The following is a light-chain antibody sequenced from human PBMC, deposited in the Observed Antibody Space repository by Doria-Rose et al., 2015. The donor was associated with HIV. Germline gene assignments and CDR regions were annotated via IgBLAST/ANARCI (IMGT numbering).Light chain of an antibody. CDR1: QSLLYTSKNY. CDR2: WAS. Sequence: DIRLTQSPESLGMSLGERATLNCKSNQSLLYTSKNYLAWYQQKPGQPPKLLIYWASTRQSVVPARFSGSGSGTDFTLTISSLEAEDEAVYYCQQYYDTPSFGPGTTVDIK. CDR3: QQYYDTPS. V-gene: IGKV4-1*01. J-gene: IGKJ3*01.